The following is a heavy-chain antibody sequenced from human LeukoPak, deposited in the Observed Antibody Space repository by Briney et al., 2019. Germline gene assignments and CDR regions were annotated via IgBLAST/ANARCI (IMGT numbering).Heavy chain of an antibody. J-gene: IGHJ4*02. CDR2: INAGNGNT. V-gene: IGHV1-3*01. Sequence: ASVKVSCKASGYTFTNYGISWVRQAPGQRLEWMGWINAGNGNTKSSQKFQGRVTITRDTSATTAYMELSSLRSEDTAVYYCARGGSLDYWGQGTLVTVSS. CDR1: GYTFTNYG. D-gene: IGHD6-13*01. CDR3: ARGGSLDY.